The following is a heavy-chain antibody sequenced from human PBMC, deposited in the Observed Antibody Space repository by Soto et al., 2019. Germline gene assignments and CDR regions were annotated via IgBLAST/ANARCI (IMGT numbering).Heavy chain of an antibody. V-gene: IGHV3-30-3*01. CDR3: ARSRDDSSDKGAFDI. D-gene: IGHD3-22*01. CDR2: ISYDGGNK. J-gene: IGHJ3*02. CDR1: GFTFSSYA. Sequence: GGSLRLSCAASGFTFSSYAMHWVRQAPGKGLEWVAVISYDGGNKYYADSVKGRFTISRDNSKNTLYLQMNSLRAEDTAVYYCARSRDDSSDKGAFDIWGQGTMVTVSS.